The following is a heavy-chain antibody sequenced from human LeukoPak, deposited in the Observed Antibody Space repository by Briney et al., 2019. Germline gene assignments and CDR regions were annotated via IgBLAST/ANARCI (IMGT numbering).Heavy chain of an antibody. D-gene: IGHD3-16*01. V-gene: IGHV4-39*01. CDR3: SRRGTTSSIGWFDP. CDR2: ISYSGDT. CDR1: GASIRSSTHY. J-gene: IGHJ5*02. Sequence: SETLSLTCSVSGASIRSSTHYWAWLRQAPGTGLEWVGSISYSGDTYYNPSLRSRLTIAVDTSKNQFSLNLASVTASDTGTYFCSRRGTTSSIGWFDPWGQGSPVIVSS.